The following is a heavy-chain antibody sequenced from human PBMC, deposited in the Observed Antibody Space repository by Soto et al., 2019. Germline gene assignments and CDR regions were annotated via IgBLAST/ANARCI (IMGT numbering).Heavy chain of an antibody. CDR2: INSDGSST. D-gene: IGHD6-19*01. CDR3: ARGGAVSSGWYDGH. J-gene: IGHJ4*02. V-gene: IGHV3-74*01. Sequence: EVPLVESGGGLVQPGGSLRLSCGASGFTFSTYNMHWVRQGPGKGLVWVSRINSDGSSTRYADSVKGRFTISRDNAKNTLYLQMNSLRVEDTAIYYCARGGAVSSGWYDGHWGRGTLVTVSS. CDR1: GFTFSTYN.